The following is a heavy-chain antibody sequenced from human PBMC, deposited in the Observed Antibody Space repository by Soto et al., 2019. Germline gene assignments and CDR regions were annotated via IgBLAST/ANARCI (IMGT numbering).Heavy chain of an antibody. CDR1: GYTLTELS. V-gene: IGHV1-24*01. CDR2: FDPEGGET. J-gene: IGHJ3*02. D-gene: IGHD4-17*01. CDR3: ATHNYGTDAFDI. Sequence: ASVKVSCKVSGYTLTELSMHWVRQAPGKGLEWMGGFDPEGGETIYAQKFQGRVTMTEDTSTDTAYMELSSLRSEDTAVYYCATHNYGTDAFDIWGQGTMVTVSS.